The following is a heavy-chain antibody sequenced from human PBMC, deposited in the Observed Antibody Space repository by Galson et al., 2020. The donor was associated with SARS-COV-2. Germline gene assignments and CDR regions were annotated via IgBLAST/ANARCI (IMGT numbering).Heavy chain of an antibody. Sequence: SETLSLTCTVSGGSISSYYWSWIRQPPGKGLEWIGYIYYSGSTNYNPSLKSRVTISVDTSKNQFSLKLSSVTAADTAVYYCARCSFWSGYSYYMDVWGKGTTVTVSS. D-gene: IGHD3-3*01. CDR3: ARCSFWSGYSYYMDV. J-gene: IGHJ6*03. V-gene: IGHV4-59*01. CDR1: GGSISSYY. CDR2: IYYSGST.